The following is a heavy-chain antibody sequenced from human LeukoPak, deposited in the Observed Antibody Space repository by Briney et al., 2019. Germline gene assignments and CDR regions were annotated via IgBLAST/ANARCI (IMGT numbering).Heavy chain of an antibody. D-gene: IGHD2-2*01. J-gene: IGHJ4*02. CDR3: APVRGGDYFDY. CDR2: INPNSGDT. CDR1: GYTFTDYY. V-gene: IGHV1-2*02. Sequence: ASVKVSCKASGYTFTDYYLHWVRQAPGQGLEWMGWINPNSGDTDYAQKFQGRVTMTRDTSISTAYMELSRLRSDDTAVYYCAPVRGGDYFDYWGQGTQVTVSS.